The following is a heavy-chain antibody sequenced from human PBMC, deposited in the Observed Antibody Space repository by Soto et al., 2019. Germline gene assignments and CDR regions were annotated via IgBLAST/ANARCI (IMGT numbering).Heavy chain of an antibody. V-gene: IGHV4-38-2*02. D-gene: IGHD3-10*01. CDR1: GYSINSDYY. J-gene: IGHJ4*02. Sequence: SETLSLTCAVSGYSINSDYYWGWIRQPPGKGLEWIGSVDHSGRTYYSPSLRSRLTIFIDTSKNQFSLRLTSVTAAGTAMYFCAKEGYYPSGKINLFDSWGPGTLVTVSS. CDR3: AKEGYYPSGKINLFDS. CDR2: VDHSGRT.